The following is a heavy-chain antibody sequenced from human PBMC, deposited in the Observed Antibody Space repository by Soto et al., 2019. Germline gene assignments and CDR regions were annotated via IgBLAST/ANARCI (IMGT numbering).Heavy chain of an antibody. CDR2: ISGSAAST. CDR3: AKWTGRYCSGGRCYLDDPFDY. Sequence: EVHLLESGGDLVQPGGSLRLSCAASGFTFSNYAMSWVRQAPGKGLDLVSGISGSAASTFYADSVKGRFTISRDNSKNTLYLQMNSLRAEDTAVYYCAKWTGRYCSGGRCYLDDPFDYWGQGTLVTVSS. V-gene: IGHV3-23*01. J-gene: IGHJ4*02. CDR1: GFTFSNYA. D-gene: IGHD2-15*01.